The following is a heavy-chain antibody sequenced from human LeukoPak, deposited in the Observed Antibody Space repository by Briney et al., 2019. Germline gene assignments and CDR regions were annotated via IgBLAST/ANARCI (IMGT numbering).Heavy chain of an antibody. Sequence: GGSLRLSCAASGITVSSNYMSWVRQAPGKGLEWISTIYSGGSTYYADSVKGRFTISRDNSKNTVFLQMNSLRAEDTAVYYCASGKYAPVGATYSFDIWGQETMVTVSS. D-gene: IGHD2-15*01. V-gene: IGHV3-66*01. CDR1: GITVSSNY. J-gene: IGHJ3*02. CDR3: ASGKYAPVGATYSFDI. CDR2: IYSGGST.